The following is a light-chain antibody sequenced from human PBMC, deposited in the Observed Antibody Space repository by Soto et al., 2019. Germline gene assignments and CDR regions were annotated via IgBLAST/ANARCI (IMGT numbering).Light chain of an antibody. Sequence: EIVLTQSPATLSLSPGERATLSCRASQSVSSYLAWYQQKPGQAPRLLIYDASNRATGIPARFSGSGSGTDFTLTISRLEPEDFAVYYCQQYGRSITFGQGTRLEI. J-gene: IGKJ5*01. CDR3: QQYGRSIT. CDR1: QSVSSY. CDR2: DAS. V-gene: IGKV3-11*01.